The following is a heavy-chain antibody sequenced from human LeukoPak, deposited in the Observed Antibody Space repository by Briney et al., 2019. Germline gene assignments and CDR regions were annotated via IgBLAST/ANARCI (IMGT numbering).Heavy chain of an antibody. D-gene: IGHD3-3*01. J-gene: IGHJ6*02. CDR1: GGSISSYY. CDR3: ARHEHDFWSGYYGYYYGMDV. CDR2: IYYSGST. V-gene: IGHV4-59*08. Sequence: PSETLSLTCTVSGGSISSYYWSWIRQPPGKGLEWIGYIYYSGSTNYNPSLKSRVTISVDTSKNQFSLKLSSVTAADTAVYYCARHEHDFWSGYYGYYYGMDVWGQGTTVTVSS.